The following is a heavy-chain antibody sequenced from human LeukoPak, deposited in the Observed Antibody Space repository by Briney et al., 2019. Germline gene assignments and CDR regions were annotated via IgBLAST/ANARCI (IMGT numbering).Heavy chain of an antibody. CDR2: SGSCGST. CDR3: AKDRHVGSHNY. D-gene: IGHD1-26*01. J-gene: IGHJ4*02. Sequence: PGGSLRLSCAASGFTFSSYAMTWVRQAPGKGLEWVSVSGSCGSTYYADSVKGRFTISRDNSKNTVYLQMNSLRAEDTAVYYCAKDRHVGSHNYWGQGTQVTVSS. CDR1: GFTFSSYA. V-gene: IGHV3-23*01.